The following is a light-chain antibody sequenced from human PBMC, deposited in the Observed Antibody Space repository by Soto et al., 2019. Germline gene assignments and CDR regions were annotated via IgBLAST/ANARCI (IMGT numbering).Light chain of an antibody. CDR2: EVS. V-gene: IGLV2-8*01. J-gene: IGLJ1*01. CDR1: SSDVGGYNY. Sequence: QSVLTQPPSASGSPGQSVTISCTGTSSDVGGYNYVSWYQQHPGKAPKLMIYEVSKRPSGVPDRFSGSKSGNTASLTISGLQTADEANYFCSLYTSDNTYVFGAGTKVTVL. CDR3: SLYTSDNTYV.